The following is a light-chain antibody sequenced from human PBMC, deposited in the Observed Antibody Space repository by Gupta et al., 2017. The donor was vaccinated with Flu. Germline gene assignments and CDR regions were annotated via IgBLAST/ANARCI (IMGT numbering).Light chain of an antibody. Sequence: SYVLTQPPSVSVAPGQPATITCGGNNIGGNSVHWYQQKAGQAPVVVVYTDNDRPSGIPDRFSGSNSGDTATLTISRVGAGDEADYYCQVWDSSSEHYVFGGGTKVTV. J-gene: IGLJ1*01. CDR1: NIGGNS. CDR2: TDN. CDR3: QVWDSSSEHYV. V-gene: IGLV3-21*02.